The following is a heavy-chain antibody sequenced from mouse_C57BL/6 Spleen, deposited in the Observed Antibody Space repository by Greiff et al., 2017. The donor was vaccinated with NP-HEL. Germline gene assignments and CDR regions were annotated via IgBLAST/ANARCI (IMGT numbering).Heavy chain of an antibody. CDR1: GYTFTSYW. CDR2: IDPSDSYT. D-gene: IGHD2-4*01. V-gene: IGHV1-69*01. Sequence: QVQLQQSGAELVMPGASVKLSCKASGYTFTSYWMHWVKQRPGQGLEWIGEIDPSDSYTNYNQKFKGKSTLTVDKSSSTAYMQLSSLTSEDSAVYYCARFDDYEAWFAYWGQGTLVTVSA. J-gene: IGHJ3*01. CDR3: ARFDDYEAWFAY.